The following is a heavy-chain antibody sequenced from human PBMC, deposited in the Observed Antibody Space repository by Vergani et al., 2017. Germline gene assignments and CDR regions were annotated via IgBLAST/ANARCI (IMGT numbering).Heavy chain of an antibody. Sequence: EVQMVESGGGLVKPGGFLRLSCAASGFTFSSYSMNWVRQAPGKGLEGVSSISSSSTYIYYADSLKGRFTISRDNAKNSLYLQMNSLRAEDTAVYYCASTRLLPAAHYFFGYWSQGSLVTVSS. CDR1: GFTFSSYS. CDR3: ASTRLLPAAHYFFGY. CDR2: ISSSSTYI. D-gene: IGHD2-2*01. V-gene: IGHV3-21*01. J-gene: IGHJ4*02.